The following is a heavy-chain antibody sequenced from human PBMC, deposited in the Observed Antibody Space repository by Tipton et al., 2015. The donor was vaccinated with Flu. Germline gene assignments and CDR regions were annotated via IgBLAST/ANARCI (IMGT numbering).Heavy chain of an antibody. CDR3: ARTVYDYVWGSYRPFDY. Sequence: TLSLTCTVSGGSINSYYWSWIRQPAGKGLEWIGRIYIGGRTNYNPSLKSRVTMSVDLSKNHISLKLSSVTAADTAVYYCARTVYDYVWGSYRPFDYWGQGTLVTVSS. CDR2: IYIGGRT. J-gene: IGHJ4*02. D-gene: IGHD3-16*02. CDR1: GGSINSYY. V-gene: IGHV4-4*07.